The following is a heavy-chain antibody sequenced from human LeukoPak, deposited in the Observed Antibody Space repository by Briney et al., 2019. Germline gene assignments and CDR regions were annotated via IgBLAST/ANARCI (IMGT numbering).Heavy chain of an antibody. CDR3: ARAHLELVVVPASKNDYYYYYMDV. CDR2: VYYTGST. D-gene: IGHD2-2*01. Sequence: SQTLSLTCTVSGGSISSGGYYWSWIRQPAGKGLEWIGYVYYTGSTNYNPSLKSRVTMSVDTSKIQFSLKLSSVTAADTAVYYCARAHLELVVVPASKNDYYYYYMDVWGKGTTVTVSS. J-gene: IGHJ6*03. CDR1: GGSISSGGYY. V-gene: IGHV4-61*09.